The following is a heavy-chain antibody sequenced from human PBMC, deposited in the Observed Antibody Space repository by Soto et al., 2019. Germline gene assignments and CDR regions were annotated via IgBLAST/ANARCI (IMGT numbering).Heavy chain of an antibody. CDR1: GFTFSDYY. J-gene: IGHJ4*02. CDR3: ARASEYYDYVWGSYRYPSNDY. D-gene: IGHD3-16*02. V-gene: IGHV3-11*01. CDR2: ISSSGSTI. Sequence: GGSLRLSCAASGFTFSDYYMSWIRQAPGKGLEWVSYISSSGSTIYYADSVKGRFTISRDNAKNSLYLQMNSLRAEDTAVYYCARASEYYDYVWGSYRYPSNDYWGQGTLVTVSS.